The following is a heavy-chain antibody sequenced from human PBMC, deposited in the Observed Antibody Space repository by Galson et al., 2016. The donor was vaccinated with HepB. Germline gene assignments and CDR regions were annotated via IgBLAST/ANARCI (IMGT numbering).Heavy chain of an antibody. CDR2: ISSSSTTI. J-gene: IGHJ6*02. D-gene: IGHD6-19*01. V-gene: IGHV3-48*01. Sequence: SLRLSCAAPGFTFSSYSMNWVRQAPGKGLEWISYISSSSTTIYYADSVKGRFTISRDNGKNSLYLQMNSLRVEDTALYYCAKGTGRYSGGWGFRMDVWGQGTTVTVSS. CDR1: GFTFSSYS. CDR3: AKGTGRYSGGWGFRMDV.